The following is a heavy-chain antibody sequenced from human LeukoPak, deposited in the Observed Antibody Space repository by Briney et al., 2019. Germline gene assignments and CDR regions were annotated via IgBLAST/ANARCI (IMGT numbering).Heavy chain of an antibody. CDR2: ISYDGTNK. V-gene: IGHV3-30*04. J-gene: IGHJ4*02. CDR3: ARDGGAH. Sequence: VRLGGSLRLSCAASGFIFSTYAMHWVRQAPGKGLEWVAVISYDGTNKYYRDSVKGRLTISRDNSKDTVYLQINSLRVEDTAVYYCARDGGAHWGQGTLVTVSS. CDR1: GFIFSTYA. D-gene: IGHD3-16*01.